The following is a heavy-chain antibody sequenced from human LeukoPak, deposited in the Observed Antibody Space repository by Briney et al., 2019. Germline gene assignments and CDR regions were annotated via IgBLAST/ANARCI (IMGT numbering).Heavy chain of an antibody. V-gene: IGHV4-34*01. CDR2: IYYSGST. Sequence: SETLSLPCAVYGGSFSGYYWSWIRQPPGKGLEWIGSIYYSGSTYYNPSLKSRVTISVDTSKNQFSLKLSSVTAADTAVYYCARDGTGLGDYWGQGTLVTVSS. CDR3: ARDGTGLGDY. J-gene: IGHJ4*02. D-gene: IGHD1-14*01. CDR1: GGSFSGYY.